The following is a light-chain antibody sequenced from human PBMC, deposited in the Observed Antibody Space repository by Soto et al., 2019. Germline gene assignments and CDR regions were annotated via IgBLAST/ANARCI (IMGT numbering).Light chain of an antibody. J-gene: IGKJ4*01. CDR1: QSVSSSY. CDR2: GAS. V-gene: IGKV3-20*01. CDR3: QQYGSSPLH. Sequence: EIVLTQSPGTLSLSPGERATLSCRASQSVSSSYLAWYQQKPGRAPRLLIYGASSRATGIPDRFSCSGSGTDFSLTISRLEPEDFGVYFCQQYGSSPLHFGGGTKVEVK.